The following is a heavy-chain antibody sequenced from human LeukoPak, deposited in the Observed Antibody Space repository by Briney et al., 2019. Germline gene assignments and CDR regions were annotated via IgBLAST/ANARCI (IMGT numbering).Heavy chain of an antibody. Sequence: GGSLRLSCAASGFSLSSYAMRWVRQAPGKGLVGVSRINSDGSSTSYADSVKGRFTISRDNAKNTLYLQMNSLRAEDTAVYYCARDGTMVRGVQSRFDYWGQGTLVTVSS. CDR3: ARDGTMVRGVQSRFDY. J-gene: IGHJ4*02. CDR2: INSDGSST. CDR1: GFSLSSYA. D-gene: IGHD3-10*01. V-gene: IGHV3-74*01.